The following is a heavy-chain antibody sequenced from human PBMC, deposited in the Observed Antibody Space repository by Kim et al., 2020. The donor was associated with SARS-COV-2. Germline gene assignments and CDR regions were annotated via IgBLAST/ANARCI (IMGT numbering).Heavy chain of an antibody. CDR2: IWYDGSNK. CDR1: GFTFSSYG. D-gene: IGHD6-13*01. Sequence: GGSLRLSCAASGFTFSSYGMHWVRQAPGKGLEWVAVIWYDGSNKYYADSVKGRFTISRDNSKNTLYLQRNSLRAEDTAVYYCARSSSSWYFDYWGQGTLVTVSS. CDR3: ARSSSSWYFDY. V-gene: IGHV3-33*01. J-gene: IGHJ4*02.